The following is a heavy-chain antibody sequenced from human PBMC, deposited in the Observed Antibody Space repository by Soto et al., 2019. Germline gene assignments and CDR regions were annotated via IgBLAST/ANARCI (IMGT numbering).Heavy chain of an antibody. J-gene: IGHJ6*03. CDR1: GGSISSYY. V-gene: IGHV4-59*01. CDR2: IYYSGST. CDR3: ARVTPYCTNGVCGPTDYYYYMDV. D-gene: IGHD2-8*01. Sequence: SETLSLTCTVSGGSISSYYWSWIRQPPGKGLEWIGYIYYSGSTNYNPSLKSRVTISVDTSKNQFSLKLSSVTAADTAVYYCARVTPYCTNGVCGPTDYYYYMDVWGKGTTVTVSS.